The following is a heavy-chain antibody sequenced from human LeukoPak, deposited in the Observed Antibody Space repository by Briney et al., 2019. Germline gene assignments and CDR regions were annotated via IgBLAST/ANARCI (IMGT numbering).Heavy chain of an antibody. CDR3: ARSRFCSSSWCYYYYGMDV. Sequence: NPSQTLSLTCTVSGGSISSGGYYWSWIRQPPGKGLEWIGEINHSGSTNYNPSLKSRVTISVDTSKNQFSLKLSSVTAADTAVYYCARSRFCSSSWCYYYYGMDVWGQGTTVTVSS. CDR1: GGSISSGGYY. CDR2: INHSGST. D-gene: IGHD6-6*01. V-gene: IGHV4-30-2*01. J-gene: IGHJ6*02.